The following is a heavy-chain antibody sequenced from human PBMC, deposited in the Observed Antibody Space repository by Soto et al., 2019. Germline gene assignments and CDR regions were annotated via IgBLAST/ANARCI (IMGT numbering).Heavy chain of an antibody. CDR3: AHMKDSSGYYGGTDYYGMDV. Sequence: SGPTLVKPTQTLTLTCTFSGFSLSPSGVGVGWIRQPPGKALEWLALIYWKDDKRYSPSLKSRLTITKDTSKNQVVPTMTHMDPVDTATYYCAHMKDSSGYYGGTDYYGMDVWGQGTTVTVSS. V-gene: IGHV2-5*01. D-gene: IGHD3-22*01. CDR1: GFSLSPSGVG. CDR2: IYWKDDK. J-gene: IGHJ6*02.